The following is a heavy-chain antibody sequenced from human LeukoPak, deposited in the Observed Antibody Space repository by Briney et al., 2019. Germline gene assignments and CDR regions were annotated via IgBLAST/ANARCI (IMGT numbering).Heavy chain of an antibody. Sequence: GASVKVSCKASGYTFTSYGISWVRQAPGQGLEWVGWISAYNGNTNYAQKLQGRVTMTTDTSTGTAYMELRSLRSDDTAVYYCARDMFYCSGGSCYSRYAFDIWGQGTMVTVSS. CDR1: GYTFTSYG. V-gene: IGHV1-18*01. CDR2: ISAYNGNT. D-gene: IGHD2-15*01. CDR3: ARDMFYCSGGSCYSRYAFDI. J-gene: IGHJ3*02.